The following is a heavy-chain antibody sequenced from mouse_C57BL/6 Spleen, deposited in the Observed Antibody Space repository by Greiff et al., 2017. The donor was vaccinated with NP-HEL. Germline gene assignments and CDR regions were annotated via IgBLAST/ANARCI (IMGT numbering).Heavy chain of an antibody. CDR1: GYTFTSYW. D-gene: IGHD2-1*01. CDR2: IHPSDSDT. CDR3: AISGLLWSHFDY. Sequence: VQLQQSGAELVKPGASVKVSCKASGYTFTSYWMHWVKQRPGQGLEWIGRIHPSDSDTNYNQKFKGKATLTVDKSSSTAYMQLSSLTSGDSAVYYCAISGLLWSHFDYWGQGTTLTVSS. V-gene: IGHV1-74*01. J-gene: IGHJ2*01.